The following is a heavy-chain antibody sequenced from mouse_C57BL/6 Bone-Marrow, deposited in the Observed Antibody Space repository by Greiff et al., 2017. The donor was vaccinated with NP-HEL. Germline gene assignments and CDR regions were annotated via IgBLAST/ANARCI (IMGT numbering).Heavy chain of an antibody. V-gene: IGHV1-5*01. Sequence: VQLQQSGTVLARPGASVKMSCKTSGYTFTSYWMHWVNQRPGQGLEWIGAIYPGNSDTSYNQKFKGKAKLTAVTSASTAYMELSSLTNEDSAVYYCTRESNYGPWFAYWGQGTLVTVSA. CDR2: IYPGNSDT. CDR3: TRESNYGPWFAY. J-gene: IGHJ3*01. D-gene: IGHD1-2*01. CDR1: GYTFTSYW.